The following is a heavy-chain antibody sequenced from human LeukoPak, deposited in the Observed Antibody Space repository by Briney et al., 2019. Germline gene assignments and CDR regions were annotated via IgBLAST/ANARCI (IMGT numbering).Heavy chain of an antibody. D-gene: IGHD4-17*01. V-gene: IGHV1-69*05. Sequence: GASVKVSCKASGGTFSSYAISWVRQAPGQGLEWMGGIIPIFGTANYAQKLQGRVTITTDESTSTAYMELSSLRSEDTAVYYCARDLYGDISLDAFDIWGQGTMVTVSS. CDR2: IIPIFGTA. CDR3: ARDLYGDISLDAFDI. CDR1: GGTFSSYA. J-gene: IGHJ3*02.